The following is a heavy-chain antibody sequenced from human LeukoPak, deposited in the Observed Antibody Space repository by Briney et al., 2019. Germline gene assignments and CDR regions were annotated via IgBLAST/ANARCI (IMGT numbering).Heavy chain of an antibody. CDR3: AKGSGWEASYFYYYMDV. CDR2: IRYDGSSK. J-gene: IGHJ6*03. CDR1: GFTFNSYG. V-gene: IGHV3-30*02. D-gene: IGHD1-26*01. Sequence: TGGSLRLSCAASGFTFNSYGIHWVRQAPGKGLEWVAFIRYDGSSKYYVDSVKGRFTISRDNSKNTLYLQMSSLRAEDTAVYFCAKGSGWEASYFYYYMDVWGKGTTVTISS.